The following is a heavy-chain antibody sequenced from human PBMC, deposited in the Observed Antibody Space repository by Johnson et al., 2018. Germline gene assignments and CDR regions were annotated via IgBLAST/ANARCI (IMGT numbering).Heavy chain of an antibody. CDR1: GGSISSYY. Sequence: QVQLQESGPGLVKPSETLSLTCTVSGGSISSYYWSWIRQPPGKGLEWIGYIYYSGSTNYNPSLKSRVTISVDTSKKQFSLKLSSVTAADTAVYYCARVTVSASKEGVDYYYYMDVWGKGTTVTVSS. D-gene: IGHD6-13*01. CDR2: IYYSGST. V-gene: IGHV4-59*01. J-gene: IGHJ6*03. CDR3: ARVTVSASKEGVDYYYYMDV.